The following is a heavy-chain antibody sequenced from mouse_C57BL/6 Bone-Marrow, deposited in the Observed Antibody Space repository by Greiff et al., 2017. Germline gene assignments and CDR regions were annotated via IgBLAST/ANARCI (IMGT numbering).Heavy chain of an antibody. J-gene: IGHJ2*01. Sequence: EVKLEESGPGLAQPSQTLSLTCSVTGYSITSYYWNWIRKLPGNKLEYMGYISYSGSTYYNPSPKSRISITRDTYKNQYYLQLNSVTTEDTASYYCARYGDWTYYFDNWGQGNTLTVSS. V-gene: IGHV3-8*01. D-gene: IGHD3-3*01. CDR3: ARYGDWTYYFDN. CDR1: GYSITSYY. CDR2: ISYSGST.